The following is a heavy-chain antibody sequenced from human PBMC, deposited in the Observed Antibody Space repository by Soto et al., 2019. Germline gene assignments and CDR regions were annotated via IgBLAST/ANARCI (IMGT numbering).Heavy chain of an antibody. V-gene: IGHV1-18*01. CDR2: ISAYNGNT. J-gene: IGHJ5*02. D-gene: IGHD3-3*01. CDR3: ARGSIEAYDFWEGPTHTEGRFDP. CDR1: GYTFTSYG. Sequence: QVQLVQSGAEVKKPGASVKVSCKASGYTFTSYGISWVRQAPGQGLEWMGWISAYNGNTNYAQKLQGRVTMTKDTSTSIAYMELRSLRSDDTAVYYCARGSIEAYDFWEGPTHTEGRFDPWGQGTLVTVSS.